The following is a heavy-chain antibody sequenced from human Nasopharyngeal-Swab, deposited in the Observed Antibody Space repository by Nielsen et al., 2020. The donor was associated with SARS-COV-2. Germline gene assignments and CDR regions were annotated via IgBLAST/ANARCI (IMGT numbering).Heavy chain of an antibody. D-gene: IGHD2-2*01. CDR2: ISYDGSNK. J-gene: IGHJ3*02. Sequence: GGFLRLSCAASGFTFSPHGMHWVRQAPGKGPEWVAVISYDGSNKYYADSVKGRFTISRDNSKNTLYLQMNSLRAEDTAVYYCAKNGGADIAVVPAAIVSSFDIWGQGTMVTVSS. V-gene: IGHV3-30*18. CDR1: GFTFSPHG. CDR3: AKNGGADIAVVPAAIVSSFDI.